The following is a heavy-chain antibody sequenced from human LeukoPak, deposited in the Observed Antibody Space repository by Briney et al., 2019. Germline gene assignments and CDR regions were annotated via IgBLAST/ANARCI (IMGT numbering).Heavy chain of an antibody. CDR2: ISGSGVST. V-gene: IGHV3-23*01. J-gene: IGHJ3*02. D-gene: IGHD3-9*01. CDR3: ARDGVRYFDWSPEGAFDI. Sequence: GGSLRLSCAASGFTFSSYGMHWVRQAPGKGLEWVSAISGSGVSTYYADSVKGRFTISRDNSKNTLYLQMNSLRAEDTAVYYCARDGVRYFDWSPEGAFDIWGQGTMVTVSS. CDR1: GFTFSSYG.